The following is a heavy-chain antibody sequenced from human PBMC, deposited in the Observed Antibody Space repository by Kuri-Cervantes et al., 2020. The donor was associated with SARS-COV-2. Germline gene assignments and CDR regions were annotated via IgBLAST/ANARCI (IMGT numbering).Heavy chain of an antibody. CDR2: INHSGST. Sequence: SETLSLTCAVYGGSFSGYYWSWIRLPPGKGLEWIGEINHSGSTNYNPSLKSRVTISVDTSKNQFSLKLSSVTAADTAVYYCARVKSVVTPDIDYWGQGTLVTVSS. CDR3: ARVKSVVTPDIDY. CDR1: GGSFSGYY. V-gene: IGHV4-34*01. D-gene: IGHD4-23*01. J-gene: IGHJ4*02.